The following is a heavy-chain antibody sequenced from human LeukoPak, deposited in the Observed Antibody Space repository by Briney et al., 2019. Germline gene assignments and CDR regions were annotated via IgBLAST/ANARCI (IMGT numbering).Heavy chain of an antibody. V-gene: IGHV5-51*03. D-gene: IGHD3-10*01. J-gene: IGHJ4*02. CDR2: VYPGDSDA. CDR1: GYSFTNYW. CDR3: ARFYYGSGGYPDY. Sequence: GEFLKISCKGSGYSFTNYWIAWVRQMPGKGLEWMGIVYPGDSDAKYSPSFQGQVLISADKSISTASLQWFSLKASDTAMYYCARFYYGSGGYPDYWGQGTLVTVSS.